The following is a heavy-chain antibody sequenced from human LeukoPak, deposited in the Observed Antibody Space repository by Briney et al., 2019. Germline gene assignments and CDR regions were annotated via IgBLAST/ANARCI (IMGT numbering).Heavy chain of an antibody. J-gene: IGHJ6*02. CDR1: GFTFSSYA. Sequence: PGGSLRLSCAASGFTFSSYAMSWVRQAPGKGLEWVSAISGSGDSTYYADSVKGRFTISRDNSKNTLYLQMNSLRAEDTAVYYCAKSGLYYYYYGMDVWGQGTTVTVSS. V-gene: IGHV3-23*01. D-gene: IGHD3-10*01. CDR2: ISGSGDST. CDR3: AKSGLYYYYYGMDV.